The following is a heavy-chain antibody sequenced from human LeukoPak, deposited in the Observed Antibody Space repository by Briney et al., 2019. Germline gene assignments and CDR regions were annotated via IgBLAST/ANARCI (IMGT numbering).Heavy chain of an antibody. D-gene: IGHD6-13*01. CDR3: ASEDSSSWSVVSLAFDI. CDR1: GYTFTSYG. J-gene: IGHJ3*02. CDR2: ISSYNGNT. V-gene: IGHV1-18*01. Sequence: ASVKVSCKASGYTFTSYGISWVRQAPGQGVEWMGWISSYNGNTNYAQKLQGRVTMTTDTSTSTAYMELRSLRSDDTAVYYCASEDSSSWSVVSLAFDIWGQGTMGTVSS.